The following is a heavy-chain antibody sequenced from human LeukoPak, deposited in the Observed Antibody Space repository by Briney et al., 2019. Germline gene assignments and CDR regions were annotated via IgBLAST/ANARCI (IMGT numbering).Heavy chain of an antibody. Sequence: GTSLRLSCEASGFTFSVYGMPWVRQAPGKGLEWVAVIWNDGSNKYYADSVKGRFTISRDNSKNTLYLQMNSLRTEDMAVYYCARAVGPFDYWGQGTLVTVSS. J-gene: IGHJ4*02. CDR1: GFTFSVYG. CDR2: IWNDGSNK. V-gene: IGHV3-33*01. D-gene: IGHD2-15*01. CDR3: ARAVGPFDY.